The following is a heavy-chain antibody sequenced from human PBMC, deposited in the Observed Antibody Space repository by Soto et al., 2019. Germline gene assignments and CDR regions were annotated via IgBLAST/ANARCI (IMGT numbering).Heavy chain of an antibody. CDR1: GGSISSSSYY. D-gene: IGHD3-9*01. Sequence: SETLSLTCTVSGGSISSSSYYWGWIRQPPGKGLEWIGSIYYSGSTYYNPSLKSRVTISVDTSKSQFSLKLSSVTAADSAVYFCAILEGLATISYYFDFWGQGALVTVST. CDR3: AILEGLATISYYFDF. V-gene: IGHV4-39*01. CDR2: IYYSGST. J-gene: IGHJ4*02.